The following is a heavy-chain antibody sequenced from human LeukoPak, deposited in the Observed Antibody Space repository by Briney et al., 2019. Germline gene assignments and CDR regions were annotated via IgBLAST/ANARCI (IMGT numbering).Heavy chain of an antibody. D-gene: IGHD3-3*01. CDR2: INPNSGGT. Sequence: ASVKVSCKASGYTFTGYYMHWVRQAPGQGLEWMGWINPNSGGTNYAQKFQGRVTMTRDTSISTAYMELSRLRSDDTAVYYCAREYYDFRSGYYAYWGQGTLVTVSS. CDR3: AREYYDFRSGYYAY. CDR1: GYTFTGYY. J-gene: IGHJ4*02. V-gene: IGHV1-2*02.